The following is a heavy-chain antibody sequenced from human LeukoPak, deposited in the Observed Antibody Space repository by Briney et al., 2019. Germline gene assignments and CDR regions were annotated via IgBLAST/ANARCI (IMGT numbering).Heavy chain of an antibody. CDR1: GGTFSSYA. CDR2: IIPIFGTA. V-gene: IGHV1-69*13. Sequence: GASVKVSCKASGGTFSSYAISWVRQAPGQGLEWMGGIIPIFGTANYAQKFQGRVTITADESTSTAYMELSSLRSEDTAVYYCARAPGELRNFDYWGQGTLVTVSS. J-gene: IGHJ4*02. CDR3: ARAPGELRNFDY. D-gene: IGHD1-26*01.